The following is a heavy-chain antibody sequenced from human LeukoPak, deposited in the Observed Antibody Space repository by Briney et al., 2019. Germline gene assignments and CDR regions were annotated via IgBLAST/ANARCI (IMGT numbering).Heavy chain of an antibody. CDR2: INWNGDST. V-gene: IGHV3-20*01. D-gene: IGHD5-12*01. CDR1: GFTFDDYG. CDR3: ARVGYSGYDFHY. J-gene: IGHJ4*02. Sequence: GGSLGLSCAASGFTFDDYGMSWVRQAPGKGLEWVSGINWNGDSTGYADSVKGRFTISRDNAKNSLYLQMNSLRAEDTALYHCARVGYSGYDFHYWGQGTLVTVSS.